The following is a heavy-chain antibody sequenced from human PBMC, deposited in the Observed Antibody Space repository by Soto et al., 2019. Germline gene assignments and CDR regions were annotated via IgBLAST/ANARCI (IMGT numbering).Heavy chain of an antibody. CDR3: ARNLATGCGGDCDSWWSDP. J-gene: IGHJ5*02. D-gene: IGHD2-21*02. CDR1: GGTFSSSA. Sequence: ASVQVSCKASGGTFSSSAISWVRQAPGQGLEWMGGIIPIFGTANYAQKFQGRVTITADESTSTAYMELSSLRSEDTAVYYCARNLATGCGGDCDSWWSDPWSQGT. CDR2: IIPIFGTA. V-gene: IGHV1-69*13.